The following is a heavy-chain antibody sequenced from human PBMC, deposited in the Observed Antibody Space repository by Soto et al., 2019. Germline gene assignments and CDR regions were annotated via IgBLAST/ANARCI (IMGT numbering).Heavy chain of an antibody. CDR3: AKEAGSRQPFDY. D-gene: IGHD6-25*01. J-gene: IGHJ4*02. CDR1: GFTFSSYA. CDR2: ISGSGGST. Sequence: GGSLRLSCAASGFTFSSYAMSWVRQAPGKGLEWVSAISGSGGSTYYADYVKGRFTISRDNSKNTLYLQMNRLRDEDTDVYYCAKEAGSRQPFDYWGQGALVTVSS. V-gene: IGHV3-23*01.